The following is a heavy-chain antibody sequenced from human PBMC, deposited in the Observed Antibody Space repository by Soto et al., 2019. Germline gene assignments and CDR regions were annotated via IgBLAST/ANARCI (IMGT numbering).Heavy chain of an antibody. Sequence: EVQLVESGGGLIQPGGSLRLSCAASGFTVSSNYMSWVRQPPGKGLEWVSVIYSGGSTYYADSVKGRFTISRDNSKNTLYLQIHSLRAEDTAVYYCARDGGGFWRGYRYYGMDVWGQGTTVTVSS. J-gene: IGHJ6*02. V-gene: IGHV3-53*01. CDR1: GFTVSSNY. CDR3: ARDGGGFWRGYRYYGMDV. CDR2: IYSGGST. D-gene: IGHD3-3*01.